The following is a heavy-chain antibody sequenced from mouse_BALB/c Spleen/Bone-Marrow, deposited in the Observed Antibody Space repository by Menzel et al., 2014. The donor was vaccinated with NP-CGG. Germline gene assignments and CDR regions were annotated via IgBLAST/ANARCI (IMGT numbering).Heavy chain of an antibody. CDR3: AMYYYGSSLFAY. CDR1: GFNIKDTY. D-gene: IGHD1-1*01. J-gene: IGHJ3*01. CDR2: IDPANGNT. Sequence: VQLQQSGAELVKPGASVKLSCTASGFNIKDTYMHWVKQRPEQGLEWIGRIDPANGNTKYDPKSQGKATITADTSSNTAYLQLSSLTSEDTAVYYCAMYYYGSSLFAYWGQGTLVTVSA. V-gene: IGHV14-3*02.